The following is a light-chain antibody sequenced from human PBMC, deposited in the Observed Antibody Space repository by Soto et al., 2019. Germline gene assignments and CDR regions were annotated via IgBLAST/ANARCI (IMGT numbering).Light chain of an antibody. CDR3: QQYNKFSWT. V-gene: IGKV1-5*03. CDR2: KAS. J-gene: IGKJ1*01. CDR1: QSIDKW. Sequence: IQMTQSPSTLSASVGDRVTITCRASQSIDKWLAWYQQKPGKAPKLLIYKASLLHSGVPSRFSGSGSRTEFTLTSSSLHPDDVASYFCQQYNKFSWTFGQGTKVEIK.